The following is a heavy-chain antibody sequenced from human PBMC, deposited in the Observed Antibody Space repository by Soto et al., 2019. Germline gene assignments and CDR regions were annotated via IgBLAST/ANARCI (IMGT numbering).Heavy chain of an antibody. CDR3: ARWIDLGYSYGYEGFDY. Sequence: EVQLVESGGGLIQPGGSLRLSCVASGCNVIGNYFSWVRQAPGKGLEWVSLIYSGGNTYYAYSVKGRFTISRDNSKSTCYLQMNRLRDEDTAGYYCARWIDLGYSYGYEGFDYWGQGPLVTVSS. V-gene: IGHV3-53*01. J-gene: IGHJ4*02. CDR2: IYSGGNT. D-gene: IGHD5-18*01. CDR1: GCNVIGNY.